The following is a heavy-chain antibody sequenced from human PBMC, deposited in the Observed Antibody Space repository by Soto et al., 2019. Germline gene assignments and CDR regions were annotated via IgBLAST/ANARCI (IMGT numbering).Heavy chain of an antibody. Sequence: RASVKVSCKASGGTFSSYAISWVRQAPGQGLEWMGGIIPIFGTANYAQKFQGRVTITADESTSTAYMELSSLRSEDTAVYYCARSRRTYYYYYGMDVWGQGTTVTVSS. CDR3: ARSRRTYYYYYGMDV. CDR2: IIPIFGTA. V-gene: IGHV1-69*13. J-gene: IGHJ6*02. CDR1: GGTFSSYA.